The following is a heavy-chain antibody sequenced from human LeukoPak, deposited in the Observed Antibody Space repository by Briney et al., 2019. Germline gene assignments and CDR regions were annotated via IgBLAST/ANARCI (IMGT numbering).Heavy chain of an antibody. V-gene: IGHV3-9*01. Sequence: PGRSLRLSCAASGFTFDDYVTHWVRQAPGKGLEWVSGISWNSGSIGYADSVKGRFTISRDNAKNSLYLQMNSLRAEDTALYYCAKGLYSSSYSWFDPWGQGTLVTVSS. D-gene: IGHD6-6*01. CDR2: ISWNSGSI. J-gene: IGHJ5*02. CDR1: GFTFDDYV. CDR3: AKGLYSSSYSWFDP.